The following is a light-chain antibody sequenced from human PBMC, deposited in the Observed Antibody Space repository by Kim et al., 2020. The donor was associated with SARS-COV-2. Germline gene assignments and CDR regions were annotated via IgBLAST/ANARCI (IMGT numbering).Light chain of an antibody. J-gene: IGKJ1*01. V-gene: IGKV1-5*01. CDR1: QRISSW. CDR3: QQYNSYPWT. CDR2: DAS. Sequence: ASVGDRVTITGRASQRISSWLAWYQQKPGKAPKLLIYDASSLESGFPSRFSGSGSGTEFTLTISRLQPDEFATYYCQQYNSYPWTFGQGTKVDIK.